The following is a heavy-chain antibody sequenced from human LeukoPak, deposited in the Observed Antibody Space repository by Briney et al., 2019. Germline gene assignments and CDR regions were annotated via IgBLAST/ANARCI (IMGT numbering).Heavy chain of an antibody. J-gene: IGHJ4*02. CDR2: ISSNGGST. V-gene: IGHV3-64*01. D-gene: IGHD3-22*01. Sequence: PGGSLRLSCAASGFTFRSYGMHWVRQAPGKGLEYVAAISSNGGSTDYANSVKGRFTISRDNSKNTLYLQMSSLRAEDTAVYYCVKGRITMIVGVLGYWGQGTLVTVSS. CDR3: VKGRITMIVGVLGY. CDR1: GFTFRSYG.